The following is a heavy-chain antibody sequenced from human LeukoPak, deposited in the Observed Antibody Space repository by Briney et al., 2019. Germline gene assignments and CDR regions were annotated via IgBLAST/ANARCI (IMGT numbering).Heavy chain of an antibody. J-gene: IGHJ4*02. CDR3: ARGPGGSGSYYDY. CDR1: GFTFSSYS. D-gene: IGHD3-10*01. CDR2: ISSNSRYI. Sequence: GGSLRLSCEASGFTFSSYSMNWVRQAPGQGLEWVSYISSNSRYIYYADSVKGRFTISRDNAKNSLYLQMNSLRTEDAAVYYCARGPGGSGSYYDYWGQGTLVTVSS. V-gene: IGHV3-21*01.